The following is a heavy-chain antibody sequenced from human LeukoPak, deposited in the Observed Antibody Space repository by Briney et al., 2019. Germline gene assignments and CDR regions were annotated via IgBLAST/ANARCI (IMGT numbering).Heavy chain of an antibody. J-gene: IGHJ6*02. Sequence: GASVKVSCKASGYTFTGYYMHWVRQAPGQGLEWMGWINPNSGGTNYAQKFQGWVTMTRDTSISTAYMELSRLRSDDTAVYYCARTYDILEGMDVWGQGTTATVSS. D-gene: IGHD3-9*01. CDR1: GYTFTGYY. V-gene: IGHV1-2*04. CDR3: ARTYDILEGMDV. CDR2: INPNSGGT.